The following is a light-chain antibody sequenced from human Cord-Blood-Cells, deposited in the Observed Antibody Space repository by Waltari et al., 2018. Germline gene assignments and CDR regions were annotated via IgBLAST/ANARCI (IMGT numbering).Light chain of an antibody. Sequence: QSALTQPASVSGSPVQSITISCTGTSSDHGTYTLVSWYQPPPAQAPTLHIYEGCYQQNPGKAPKLMIYEGSKRPSGVSNRFAASKSGNTASLTISGLQAEDEADYYCCSYAGSSTLVFGGGTKLTVL. CDR1: SSDHGTYTL. CDR2: EGS. V-gene: IGLV2-23*01. CDR3: CSYAGSSTLV. J-gene: IGLJ3*02.